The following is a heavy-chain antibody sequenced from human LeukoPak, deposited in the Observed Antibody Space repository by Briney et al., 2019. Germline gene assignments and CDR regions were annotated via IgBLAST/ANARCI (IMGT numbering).Heavy chain of an antibody. J-gene: IGHJ3*02. CDR3: ARASYYYDTSGLGALDI. Sequence: PGRSLRLSCAASGFTFDDHAMYWVRQAPGKGLEWVSGINWDGSRIGYADAVKGRFTISRDSAKKSLYLQMNSLRTEDTALYYCARASYYYDTSGLGALDIWGQGTLVTVSS. V-gene: IGHV3-9*01. D-gene: IGHD3-22*01. CDR1: GFTFDDHA. CDR2: INWDGSRI.